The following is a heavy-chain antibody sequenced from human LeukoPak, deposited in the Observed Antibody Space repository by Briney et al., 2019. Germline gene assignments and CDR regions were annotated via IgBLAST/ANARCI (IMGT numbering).Heavy chain of an antibody. CDR3: ARALNWFDP. CDR1: GVSISSYY. J-gene: IGHJ5*02. Sequence: SETLSLTCTVSGVSISSYYWSWIRQPPGKGLEWIGYIYYSGSTNYNPSLKSRVTISVDTSKNQFSLKLSSVTAADTAVYYCARALNWFDPWGQGTLATVSS. CDR2: IYYSGST. V-gene: IGHV4-59*01.